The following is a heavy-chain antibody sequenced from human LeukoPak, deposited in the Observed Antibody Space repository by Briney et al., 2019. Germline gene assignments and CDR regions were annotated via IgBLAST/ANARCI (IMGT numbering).Heavy chain of an antibody. CDR3: AREALHYDILTGYSTSGVDY. V-gene: IGHV4-4*07. Sequence: ETLSLTCIVSGGSISSYYWTWIQQPAGKGLEWIGRIYNSGSPKYNPSLKSRVTMSLDTFRNQFSLRLNSVTAADTAVYFCAREALHYDILTGYSTSGVDYWGQGTLVTDSS. CDR2: IYNSGSP. J-gene: IGHJ4*02. D-gene: IGHD3-9*01. CDR1: GGSISSYY.